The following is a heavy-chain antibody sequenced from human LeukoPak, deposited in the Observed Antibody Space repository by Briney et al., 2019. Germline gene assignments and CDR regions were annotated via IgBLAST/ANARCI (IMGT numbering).Heavy chain of an antibody. J-gene: IGHJ4*02. CDR2: IYSGGST. CDR3: ASYTHYDSSGYYPPFDY. CDR1: GFTVSSNY. V-gene: IGHV3-53*01. D-gene: IGHD3-22*01. Sequence: PGGSLRLSCAASGFTVSSNYMSWVRQAPGKGLEWVSVIYSGGSTYYADSVKGRFTISRDNSRNTLYLQMNSLRAEDTAVYYCASYTHYDSSGYYPPFDYWGQGTLVTVSS.